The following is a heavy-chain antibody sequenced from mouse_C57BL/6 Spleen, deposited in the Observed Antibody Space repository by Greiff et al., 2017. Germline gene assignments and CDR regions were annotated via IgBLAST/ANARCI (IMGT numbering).Heavy chain of an antibody. CDR1: GYAFSSYW. D-gene: IGHD1-1*01. J-gene: IGHJ1*03. Sequence: VKLMESGAELVKPGASVKISCKASGYAFSSYWMNWVKQRPGKGLEWIGQIYPGDGDTNYNGKFKGKATLTADKSSSTAYMELSSLTSEDSEVYVCARSGTTVVVDVYFDVWGTGTTVTVSS. V-gene: IGHV1-80*01. CDR3: ARSGTTVVVDVYFDV. CDR2: IYPGDGDT.